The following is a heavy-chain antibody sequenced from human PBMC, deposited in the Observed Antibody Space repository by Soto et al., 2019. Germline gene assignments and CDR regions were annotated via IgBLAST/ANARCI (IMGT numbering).Heavy chain of an antibody. J-gene: IGHJ5*02. CDR1: GYTFTSYG. Sequence: ASVKVSCKASGYTFTSYGISWVRQAPGQGLEWMGWISAYNGNTNYAQKLQGRVTMTTDTSTSTAYMELRSLRSDDTAVYYCARGSGSYSPGGWFDPWGQGTLVTVSS. V-gene: IGHV1-18*01. CDR2: ISAYNGNT. D-gene: IGHD1-26*01. CDR3: ARGSGSYSPGGWFDP.